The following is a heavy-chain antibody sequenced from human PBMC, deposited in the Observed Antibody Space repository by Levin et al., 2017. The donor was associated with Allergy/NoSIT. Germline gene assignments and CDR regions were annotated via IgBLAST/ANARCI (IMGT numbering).Heavy chain of an antibody. Sequence: SQTLSLTCTVSGGSIRSGGYYWSWIRQHPGKGLEWIGYIYYSGSTYYNPSLKSRVTISVDTSKNQFSLKLSSVTAADTAVYYCATKPSGYEHFQHWGQGTLVTVSS. V-gene: IGHV4-31*03. J-gene: IGHJ1*01. CDR1: GGSIRSGGYY. D-gene: IGHD5-12*01. CDR3: ATKPSGYEHFQH. CDR2: IYYSGST.